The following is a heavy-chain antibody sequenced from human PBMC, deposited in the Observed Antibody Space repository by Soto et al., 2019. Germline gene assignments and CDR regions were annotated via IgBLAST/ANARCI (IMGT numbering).Heavy chain of an antibody. J-gene: IGHJ5*02. V-gene: IGHV2-5*02. Sequence: SGPTLVNPTQTLTLTCTFSGFSPRTNEMGVGWIRQPPGKALEWLALFFWDDDKHTNPSLSARLTITKDTSKNQVVLTMTNMEPVDTATYYCARRSVSETNYFDPWGQGILVTVSS. CDR1: GFSPRTNEMG. CDR3: ARRSVSETNYFDP. CDR2: FFWDDDK.